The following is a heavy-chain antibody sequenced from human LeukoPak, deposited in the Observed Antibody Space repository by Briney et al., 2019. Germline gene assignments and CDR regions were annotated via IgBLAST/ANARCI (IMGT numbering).Heavy chain of an antibody. CDR2: INSDGSST. Sequence: GGSLRLSCAASGFTFSRYYMHWVRQAPGKGLVWVSRINSDGSSTTYADSVKGRFTISRDNAKDTLYLQMNSLKVEDTAVYYCTRVFVGDEYSSSGYWGQGTLVTVSS. V-gene: IGHV3-74*01. J-gene: IGHJ4*02. CDR1: GFTFSRYY. D-gene: IGHD6-13*01. CDR3: TRVFVGDEYSSSGY.